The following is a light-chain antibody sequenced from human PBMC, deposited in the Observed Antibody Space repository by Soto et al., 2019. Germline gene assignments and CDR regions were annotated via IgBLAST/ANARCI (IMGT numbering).Light chain of an antibody. J-gene: IGLJ3*02. Sequence: QSVMTQPPSASGTPGQRVTISCSGSSSNIGSNNVNWYQQLPGMAPKLLIYSNNQRPSGVPARLSGSKSGTSASVAISGLQSEDEADYYCAAWDDSLNGWVFGGGTKLTVL. CDR3: AAWDDSLNGWV. CDR1: SSNIGSNN. V-gene: IGLV1-44*01. CDR2: SNN.